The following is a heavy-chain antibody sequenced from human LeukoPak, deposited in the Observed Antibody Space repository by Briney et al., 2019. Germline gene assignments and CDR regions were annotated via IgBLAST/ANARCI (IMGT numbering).Heavy chain of an antibody. D-gene: IGHD3-22*01. J-gene: IGHJ6*02. CDR3: ARELDYYDSSGYSPGLGGMDV. CDR1: GYTFTGYY. Sequence: GASVTVSCKASGYTFTGYYMHWVRQAPGQGLEWMGWINPNSGGTNYAQKFQGRVTMTRDTSISTAYMELSRLRSDDTAVYYCARELDYYDSSGYSPGLGGMDVWGQGTTVTVSS. V-gene: IGHV1-2*02. CDR2: INPNSGGT.